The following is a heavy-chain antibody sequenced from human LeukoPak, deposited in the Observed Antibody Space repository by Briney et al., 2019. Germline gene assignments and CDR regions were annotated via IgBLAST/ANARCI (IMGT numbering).Heavy chain of an antibody. CDR3: ARALSSGWYVFDY. J-gene: IGHJ4*02. V-gene: IGHV3-13*05. CDR2: IGAAGDP. Sequence: PGGSLRLSFPASGFTFSSYDMHWVRQPTGKGLEWVSAIGAAGDPYYPGSVKGRFTISRENAKNSLYLQMNSLRAGDTAVYYCARALSSGWYVFDYWGQGTLVTVSS. CDR1: GFTFSSYD. D-gene: IGHD6-19*01.